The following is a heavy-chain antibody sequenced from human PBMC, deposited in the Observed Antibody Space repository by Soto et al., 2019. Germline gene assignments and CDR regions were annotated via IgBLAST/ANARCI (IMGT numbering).Heavy chain of an antibody. CDR2: ISGSGSST. CDR1: GFTFSSYT. D-gene: IGHD7-27*01. V-gene: IGHV3-23*01. Sequence: EVQLLESGGGLVEPGGSRRLSCAASGFTFSSYTMSWVRQAPGKGLEWVSTISGSGSSTYSADSVKGRFTISRDNSKNTLYLQMNSLRVEDTAICYCAKAWGIEYWGPGPLLTVSS. J-gene: IGHJ4*02. CDR3: AKAWGIEY.